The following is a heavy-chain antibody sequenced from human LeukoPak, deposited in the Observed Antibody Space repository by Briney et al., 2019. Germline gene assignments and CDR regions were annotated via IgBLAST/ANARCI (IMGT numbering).Heavy chain of an antibody. Sequence: GGSLRLSCAASGFTFSSYSMNWVRQAPGKGLEWVSSIGSSSSYIYYADSVKGRFTISRDNAKNSLYLQMNSLRAEDTAVYYCARSGSSGWYINCWGQGTLVTVSS. CDR2: IGSSSSYI. V-gene: IGHV3-21*01. J-gene: IGHJ4*02. D-gene: IGHD6-19*01. CDR3: ARSGSSGWYINC. CDR1: GFTFSSYS.